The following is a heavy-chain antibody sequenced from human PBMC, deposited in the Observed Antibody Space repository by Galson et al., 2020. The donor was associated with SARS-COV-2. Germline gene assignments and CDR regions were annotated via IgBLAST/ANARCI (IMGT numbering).Heavy chain of an antibody. Sequence: GGSLRLSCAASGFTFSNAWMSWVRQAPGKGLEWVGRIKSKTDGGTTDYAAPVKGRFTISRDDSKNTLYLQMNSLKTEDTAVYYCTTAPYIVATKGYYYYMDVWGKGTTVTVSS. J-gene: IGHJ6*03. V-gene: IGHV3-15*01. CDR3: TTAPYIVATKGYYYYMDV. D-gene: IGHD5-12*01. CDR1: GFTFSNAW. CDR2: IKSKTDGGTT.